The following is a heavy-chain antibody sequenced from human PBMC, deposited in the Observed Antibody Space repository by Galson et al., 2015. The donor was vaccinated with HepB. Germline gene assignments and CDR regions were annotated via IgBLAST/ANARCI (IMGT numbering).Heavy chain of an antibody. D-gene: IGHD3-10*01. V-gene: IGHV4-59*01. CDR3: ARGGLLWFGDAFDI. Sequence: LSLTCTVSGGSISSYYWSWIRQPPGKGLEWIGYIYYSGSTNYNPSLKSRVTISVDTSKYQFSLKLSSVTAADTAVYYCARGGLLWFGDAFDIWGQGTMVTVSS. J-gene: IGHJ3*02. CDR1: GGSISSYY. CDR2: IYYSGST.